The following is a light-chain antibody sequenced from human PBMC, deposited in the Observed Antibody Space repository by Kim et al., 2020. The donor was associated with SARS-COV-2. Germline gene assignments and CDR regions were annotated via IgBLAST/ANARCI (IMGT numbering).Light chain of an antibody. Sequence: VGDRVTITCRASQSISSWWAWYQQKPGKAPKLRIYKASSLESGVPSRFSGSGSGTEFTLTISSLQPDDFATYYCQQYNSYSYTFGQGTKLEI. V-gene: IGKV1-5*03. CDR3: QQYNSYSYT. J-gene: IGKJ2*01. CDR1: QSISSW. CDR2: KAS.